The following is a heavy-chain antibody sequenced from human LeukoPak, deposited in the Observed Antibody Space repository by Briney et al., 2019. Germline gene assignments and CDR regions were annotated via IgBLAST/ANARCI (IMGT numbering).Heavy chain of an antibody. Sequence: PGRSLRLSCAASGFTFSSYAMHWVRQAPGEGLEWVAVISYDGSNKYYADSVKGRFTISRDTSKNTLYLHMNSLRADDTAMYYCVRDRCSSCHYFDCWGQGTLVTVSS. D-gene: IGHD2-2*01. J-gene: IGHJ4*02. CDR3: VRDRCSSCHYFDC. CDR1: GFTFSSYA. V-gene: IGHV3-30-3*01. CDR2: ISYDGSNK.